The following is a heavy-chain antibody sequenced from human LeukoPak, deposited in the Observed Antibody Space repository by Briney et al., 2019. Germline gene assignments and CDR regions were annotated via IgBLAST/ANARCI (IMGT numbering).Heavy chain of an antibody. CDR1: GGSFRAYY. CDR3: ATYRGRDYYWGFDY. D-gene: IGHD3-22*01. CDR2: ISHRGST. J-gene: IGHJ4*02. V-gene: IGHV4-34*01. Sequence: NPSETLSLTCGVYGGSFRAYYWSWIRQPPGKGLEWIGEISHRGSTNYNPPLKSRVIISLGTSKNQFSLILSSVIAADTAVYYCATYRGRDYYWGFDYWDQGTLVTVSS.